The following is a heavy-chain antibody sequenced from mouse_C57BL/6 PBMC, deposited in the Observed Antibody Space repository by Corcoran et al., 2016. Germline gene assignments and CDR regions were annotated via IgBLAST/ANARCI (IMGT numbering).Heavy chain of an antibody. Sequence: EVQLQQSGPELVKPGASVKISCKASGYTFTDYYMNWVKQSHGKSLEWIGDINPNNGGTSYNQKFKGKATLTVDKSSSTAYMELRSLTSEDSAVYYCARRGPYGNPGYWGQGTTLTVSS. CDR1: GYTFTDYY. D-gene: IGHD2-1*01. V-gene: IGHV1-26*01. CDR3: ARRGPYGNPGY. J-gene: IGHJ2*01. CDR2: INPNNGGT.